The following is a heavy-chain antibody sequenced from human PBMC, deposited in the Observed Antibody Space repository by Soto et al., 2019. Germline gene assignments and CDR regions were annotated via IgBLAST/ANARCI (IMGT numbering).Heavy chain of an antibody. V-gene: IGHV4-39*01. CDR2: IYYSGST. CDR1: GGSISSSSYY. CDR3: ARQEYCGGDCYSWYNWFDP. Sequence: SETLSLTCTVSGGSISSSSYYWGWIRQPPGKGLEWIGSIYYSGSTYYNPSLKSRVTISVDTSKNQFSLKLSSVTAADTAVYYCARQEYCGGDCYSWYNWFDPWGQGTLVTVSS. D-gene: IGHD2-21*02. J-gene: IGHJ5*02.